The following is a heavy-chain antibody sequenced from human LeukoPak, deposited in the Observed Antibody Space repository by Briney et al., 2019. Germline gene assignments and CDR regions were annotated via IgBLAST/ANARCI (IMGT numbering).Heavy chain of an antibody. Sequence: SETLSLTCTVSRYSISSGYYWGWIRQPPGKGLEWIGTIYHSGSTYYNPSLKSRVTISVDTSKNQFSLKLRSVTAADTAVYYCARVTGYMIEDYFDYWGQGTLVTVSS. J-gene: IGHJ4*02. V-gene: IGHV4-38-2*02. CDR1: RYSISSGYY. CDR3: ARVTGYMIEDYFDY. D-gene: IGHD3-22*01. CDR2: IYHSGST.